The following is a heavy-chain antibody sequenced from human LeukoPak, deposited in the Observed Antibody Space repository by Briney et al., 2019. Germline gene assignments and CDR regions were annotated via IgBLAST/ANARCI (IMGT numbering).Heavy chain of an antibody. Sequence: SVKVSCKASGGTFSSYAISWVRQAPGQGLEWMGGIIPIFGTANYAQKFQGRVTITTDESTSTAYMELSSLRSEDTAVYYCARHRNYYESSDHYYFDYWGQGTLVTVSS. CDR2: IIPIFGTA. CDR1: GGTFSSYA. D-gene: IGHD3-22*01. V-gene: IGHV1-69*05. J-gene: IGHJ4*02. CDR3: ARHRNYYESSDHYYFDY.